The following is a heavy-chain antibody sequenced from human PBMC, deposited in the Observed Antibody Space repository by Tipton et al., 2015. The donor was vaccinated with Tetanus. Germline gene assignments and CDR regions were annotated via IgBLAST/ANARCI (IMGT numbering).Heavy chain of an antibody. Sequence: SLRLSCAASGFTFRSYAMSWVRQAPGKGLEWVSAVSGRGSSTYYADSVKGRFTISRDSSKNTLYLQMNSLRAEDTAVYYCARENGGYDYYYYYGMDVWGQGTTVTVSS. CDR3: ARENGGYDYYYYYGMDV. D-gene: IGHD5-12*01. CDR2: VSGRGSST. J-gene: IGHJ6*02. V-gene: IGHV3-23*01. CDR1: GFTFRSYA.